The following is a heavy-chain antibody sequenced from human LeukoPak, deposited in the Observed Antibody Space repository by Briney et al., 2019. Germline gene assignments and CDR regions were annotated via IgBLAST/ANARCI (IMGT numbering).Heavy chain of an antibody. CDR3: ARGLAVAWTYFDY. V-gene: IGHV4-59*01. CDR1: GGSISGYY. J-gene: IGHJ4*02. CDR2: IYDSVTT. Sequence: PSETLPLTCTVSGGSISGYYWTWIRQPPGKGLEWIGYIYDSVTTSYNPSLKSRVTISLDTSKNQFSLNLRSVTAADTAVYYCARGLAVAWTYFDYWGQGSLVTVSS. D-gene: IGHD6-19*01.